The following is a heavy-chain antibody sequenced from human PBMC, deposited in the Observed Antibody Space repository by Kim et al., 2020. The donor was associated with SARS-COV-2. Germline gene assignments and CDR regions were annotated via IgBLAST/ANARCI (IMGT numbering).Heavy chain of an antibody. D-gene: IGHD3-3*01. CDR3: ARGRRTIFGVVTEFDY. CDR1: GGSISSGGYY. CDR2: VYYSGNT. J-gene: IGHJ4*02. V-gene: IGHV4-31*03. Sequence: SETLSLTCTVSGGSISSGGYYWSWIRQPPGKGLEWIGYVYYSGNTYYNPSLKSRVTISVDTSKNQFSLKLTSVTAADTAVYYCARGRRTIFGVVTEFDYCGGGTLVTV.